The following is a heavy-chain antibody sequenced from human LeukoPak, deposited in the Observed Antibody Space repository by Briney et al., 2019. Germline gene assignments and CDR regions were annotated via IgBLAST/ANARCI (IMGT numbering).Heavy chain of an antibody. CDR1: RFTFSSYG. CDR3: AKGGGNWAFDI. V-gene: IGHV3-30*02. CDR2: TWYDGGNK. Sequence: GGSLRLSCAASRFTFSSYGMHWVRQAPGKGLEWVAFTWYDGGNKYYGDSVKGRFTISRDNSKNALYLQMNSLRAEDTAVYYCAKGGGNWAFDIWGQGTMVTVSS. J-gene: IGHJ3*02. D-gene: IGHD3-16*01.